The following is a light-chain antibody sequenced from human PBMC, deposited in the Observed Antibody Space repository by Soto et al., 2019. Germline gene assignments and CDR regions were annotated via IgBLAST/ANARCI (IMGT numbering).Light chain of an antibody. V-gene: IGLV2-14*03. CDR1: SSDVGAYNY. Sequence: QSVLTQPASVSGSPGQSITISCAGTSSDVGAYNYVSWYQHHPGKAPKLMIYDVNNRPSGDSNRFSGSKSGNTASLTISGLQADDEADYYCSSWTSGSTYVFGSGNKVNVL. CDR2: DVN. J-gene: IGLJ1*01. CDR3: SSWTSGSTYV.